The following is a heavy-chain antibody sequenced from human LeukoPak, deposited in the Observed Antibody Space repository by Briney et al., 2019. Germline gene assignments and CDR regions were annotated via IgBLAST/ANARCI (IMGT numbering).Heavy chain of an antibody. J-gene: IGHJ4*02. V-gene: IGHV4-39*01. Sequence: SETLSLTCTVSGGSISSSNYYWGWIRQPPGRGLEWFGSIHYSGSAYYNPSPKSRVTISVDTSKSQFSLKLNSVTAADTAVYYCARLDATYSSSRYFGYWGQGTLVTVSS. D-gene: IGHD6-13*01. CDR3: ARLDATYSSSRYFGY. CDR1: GGSISSSNYY. CDR2: IHYSGSA.